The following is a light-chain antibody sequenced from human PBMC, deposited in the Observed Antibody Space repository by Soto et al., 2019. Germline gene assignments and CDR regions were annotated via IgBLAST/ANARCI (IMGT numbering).Light chain of an antibody. CDR2: GAS. J-gene: IGKJ1*01. Sequence: LSPGERATLSCRASQSVSSDYLAWYQHKPGQAPRLLIHGASSRATGIPDRFSGSGSGTDFTLTISSLEPEDFAVYYCQQRSNWPPTFGQGTKVDI. CDR1: QSVSSDY. V-gene: IGKV3D-20*02. CDR3: QQRSNWPPT.